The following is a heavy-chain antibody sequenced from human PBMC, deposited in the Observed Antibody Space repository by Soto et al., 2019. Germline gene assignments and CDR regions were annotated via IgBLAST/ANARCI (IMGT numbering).Heavy chain of an antibody. CDR1: GDSVSSGRYY. CDR3: ARSGGGSGWL. D-gene: IGHD6-19*01. V-gene: IGHV4-61*01. Sequence: TLSLTCTVSGDSVSSGRYYWSWIRHPPGKALEWIAYIYYSGSTNYNPSLKSRVTISRDTSKNQFSLKLTSVTAADTAVYYCARSGGGSGWLGGQGTLVTVSS. J-gene: IGHJ4*02. CDR2: IYYSGST.